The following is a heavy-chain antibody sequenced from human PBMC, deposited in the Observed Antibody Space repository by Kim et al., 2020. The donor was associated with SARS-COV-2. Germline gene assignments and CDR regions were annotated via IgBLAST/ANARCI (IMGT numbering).Heavy chain of an antibody. V-gene: IGHV3-23*01. D-gene: IGHD3-22*01. CDR2: ISGSDGST. CDR1: GFTFSSYA. Sequence: GGSLRLSCAASGFTFSSYAMSWVRQAPGKGLEWVSTISGSDGSTYYADSVKGRFTISRDNSKNTLYLQMNSLRAEDTAVYYCAKTYYYDSVGYQLFDYWGQGTLVTVSS. CDR3: AKTYYYDSVGYQLFDY. J-gene: IGHJ4*02.